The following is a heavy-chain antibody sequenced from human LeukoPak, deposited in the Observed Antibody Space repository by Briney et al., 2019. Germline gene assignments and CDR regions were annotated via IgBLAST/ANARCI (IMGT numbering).Heavy chain of an antibody. J-gene: IGHJ6*03. V-gene: IGHV4-39*01. CDR3: ARPDGYISHYHYIDD. CDR1: GGSIDSSSYY. D-gene: IGHD5-24*01. Sequence: SGTLTLICSVSGGSIDSSSYYWGWVRRPPPKSLEWIGTIHYSGSTYYKQSLQSRVTISIDTSKSQFSVKVHSVTVADTAVYYCARPDGYISHYHYIDDGRRETTATVFS. CDR2: IHYSGST.